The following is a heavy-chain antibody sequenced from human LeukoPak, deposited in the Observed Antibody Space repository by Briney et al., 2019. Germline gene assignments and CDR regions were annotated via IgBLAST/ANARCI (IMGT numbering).Heavy chain of an antibody. CDR3: ARRGSYSSSWYGYYFDY. V-gene: IGHV5-51*01. J-gene: IGHJ4*02. CDR2: IYPGDSDT. Sequence: GESLKISCKGSGYSFTSYWIGWVRQMPGKGLEWMGIIYPGDSDTRYSPSFQGQVTIPADKSISTAYLQWSSLKASDTAMYYCARRGSYSSSWYGYYFDYWGQGTLVTVSS. CDR1: GYSFTSYW. D-gene: IGHD6-13*01.